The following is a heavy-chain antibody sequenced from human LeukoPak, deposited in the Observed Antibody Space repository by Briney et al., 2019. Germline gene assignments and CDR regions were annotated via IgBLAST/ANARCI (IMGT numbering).Heavy chain of an antibody. J-gene: IGHJ6*03. CDR2: IKRDGSEK. V-gene: IGHV3-7*01. CDR3: ARLMEMAATPYYYYYMDV. D-gene: IGHD5-24*01. Sequence: PGGSLRLSCAASGFTFSNDWMTWVRQAPGKGLQWVANIKRDGSEKYYVDSVKGRFSISRDNAKNSLYLQMNCLRAEDTAVYYCARLMEMAATPYYYYYMDVWGKGTTVTVSS. CDR1: GFTFSNDW.